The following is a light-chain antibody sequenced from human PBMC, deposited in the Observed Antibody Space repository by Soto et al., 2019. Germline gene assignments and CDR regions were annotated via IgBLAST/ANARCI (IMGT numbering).Light chain of an antibody. V-gene: IGLV2-14*01. CDR3: SSYPTSGSLV. CDR2: DVS. CDR1: SSDVGGYNY. Sequence: QSALTQPASVSGSPGQSITISCTGTSSDVGGYNYVSWYQQHPGKAPKLMIYDVSHRPSGVSNRFSGSKSGNTASLTISGLQAEDEADYYCSSYPTSGSLVFGGGTKLTVL. J-gene: IGLJ2*01.